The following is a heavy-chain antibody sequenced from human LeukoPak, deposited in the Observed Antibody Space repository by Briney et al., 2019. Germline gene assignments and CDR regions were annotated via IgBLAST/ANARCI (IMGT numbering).Heavy chain of an antibody. Sequence: GESLKIFCKVSGYSFTSYCIGWVRQMPGEGLEWMVTIYPGDSGPTYSPSFQGQVTISVDKSINTAYLQWSSLQASDTAMYYCGMSGDRVPLQDDVFDVWGQGTLVTVSS. V-gene: IGHV5-51*01. CDR3: GMSGDRVPLQDDVFDV. D-gene: IGHD3/OR15-3a*01. J-gene: IGHJ4*02. CDR1: GYSFTSYC. CDR2: IYPGDSGP.